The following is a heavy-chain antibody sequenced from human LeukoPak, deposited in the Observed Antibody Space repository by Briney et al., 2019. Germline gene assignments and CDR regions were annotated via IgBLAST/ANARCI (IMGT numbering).Heavy chain of an antibody. CDR2: IIPIFGTA. J-gene: IGHJ4*02. CDR1: GGTFSSYA. Sequence: SVKVSCKASGGTFSSYAISWVRQAPGQGLEWMGGIIPIFGTANYAQKFQGRVTMTEDTSTDTAYMELSSLRSEDTAVYYCTRVRFGELLTDYWGQGTLVTVSS. CDR3: TRVRFGELLTDY. V-gene: IGHV1-69*06. D-gene: IGHD3-10*01.